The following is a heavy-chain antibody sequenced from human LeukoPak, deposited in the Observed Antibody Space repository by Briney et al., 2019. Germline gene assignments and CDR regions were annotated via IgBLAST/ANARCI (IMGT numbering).Heavy chain of an antibody. D-gene: IGHD3-9*01. J-gene: IGHJ4*02. CDR1: GFPFDDYA. CDR2: ISWNSGSI. CDR3: AKDGNYDILTGYLFDY. V-gene: IGHV3-9*01. Sequence: GGSLRLSCAASGFPFDDYAMHWVRQAPGKGLEWVSGISWNSGSIGYADSVKGRFTISRDNAKNSLYLQMNSLRAEDTALYYCAKDGNYDILTGYLFDYWGQGTLVTVSS.